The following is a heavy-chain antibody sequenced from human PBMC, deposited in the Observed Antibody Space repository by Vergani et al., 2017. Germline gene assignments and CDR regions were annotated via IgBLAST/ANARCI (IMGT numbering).Heavy chain of an antibody. V-gene: IGHV4-59*01. Sequence: QVQLPESGPGLVKPSETLSLTCTVSGGSISSYYWSWIRQPPGKGLEWIGYIYYSGSTNYNPSLKSRVTISVDTSKNQFSLKLSSVTAADTAVYYCARDYGDYVFSAFDIWGQGTMVTVSS. CDR2: IYYSGST. CDR1: GGSISSYY. D-gene: IGHD4-17*01. J-gene: IGHJ3*02. CDR3: ARDYGDYVFSAFDI.